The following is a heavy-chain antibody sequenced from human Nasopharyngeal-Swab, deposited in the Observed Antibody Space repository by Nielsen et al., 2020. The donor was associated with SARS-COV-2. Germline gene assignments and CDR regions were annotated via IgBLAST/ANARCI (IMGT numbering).Heavy chain of an antibody. V-gene: IGHV3-9*01. CDR2: ISWNSGSI. Sequence: SLKISCAASGFTFDDYAMHWVRQAPGKGLEWVSGISWNSGSIGYADSVKGRFTISRDNAKNLLYLQMNSLRDEDTAVYYCFQTDPAFDIWGQGTMVTVSS. J-gene: IGHJ3*02. CDR3: FQTDPAFDI. D-gene: IGHD1-14*01. CDR1: GFTFDDYA.